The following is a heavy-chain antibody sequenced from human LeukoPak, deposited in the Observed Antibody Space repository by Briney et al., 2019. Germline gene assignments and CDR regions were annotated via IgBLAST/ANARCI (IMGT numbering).Heavy chain of an antibody. CDR3: AREDPGATYDY. V-gene: IGHV3-23*01. J-gene: IGHJ4*02. D-gene: IGHD7-27*01. Sequence: PGGSLRLSCVGSGFTFSRYGMAWVRQAPGKGLEWVSSLPGSGSPTYYTDPVKGRFTISRDNSKNTLYSQMNSLRVEDTATYYCAREDPGATYDYWGQGTLVIVSS. CDR2: LPGSGSPT. CDR1: GFTFSRYG.